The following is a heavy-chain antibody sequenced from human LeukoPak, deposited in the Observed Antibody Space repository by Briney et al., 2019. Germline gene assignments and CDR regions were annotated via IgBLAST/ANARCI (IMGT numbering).Heavy chain of an antibody. J-gene: IGHJ4*02. CDR1: GYTFTSYG. CDR2: ISAYNGNT. Sequence: ASVKVSCKASGYTFTSYGISWVRQAPGQGLERMGWISAYNGNTNYAQKLQGRVTMTTDTSTSTAYMELRSLRSDDTAVYYCARDRYYYDSSGYTIKGVPDYWGQGTLVTVSS. CDR3: ARDRYYYDSSGYTIKGVPDY. V-gene: IGHV1-18*01. D-gene: IGHD3-22*01.